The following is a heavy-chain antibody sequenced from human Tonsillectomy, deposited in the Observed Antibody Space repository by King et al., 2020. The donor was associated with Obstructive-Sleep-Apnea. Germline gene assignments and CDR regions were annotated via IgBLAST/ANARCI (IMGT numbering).Heavy chain of an antibody. Sequence: VQLVQSGGGVVRPGGSLRLSCAASGFTFDDYGMSWVRQAPGKGLEWVSGINWNGGSTGYADSVKGRFTISRDNAKNSLYLQMNSLRAEDTALYHCARAPRLDTVVTPLHWYFDLWGRGTLVTVSS. CDR2: INWNGGST. D-gene: IGHD4-23*01. V-gene: IGHV3-20*01. CDR1: GFTFDDYG. CDR3: ARAPRLDTVVTPLHWYFDL. J-gene: IGHJ2*01.